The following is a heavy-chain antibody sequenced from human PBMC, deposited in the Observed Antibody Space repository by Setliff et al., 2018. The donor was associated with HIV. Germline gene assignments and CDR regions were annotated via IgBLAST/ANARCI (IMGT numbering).Heavy chain of an antibody. CDR2: IYHSGST. V-gene: IGHV4-38-2*01. Sequence: PSETLSLTCALSGYPISNGYYWGWIRQPSGKGLEWIGSIYHSGSTFYNPSLRSRVTISVDTSQDQFSLGLTSVTAADTAVYYCAARNSGNPTRHFDYWGQGTLVTVSS. J-gene: IGHJ4*02. CDR1: GYPISNGYY. CDR3: AARNSGNPTRHFDY. D-gene: IGHD3-10*01.